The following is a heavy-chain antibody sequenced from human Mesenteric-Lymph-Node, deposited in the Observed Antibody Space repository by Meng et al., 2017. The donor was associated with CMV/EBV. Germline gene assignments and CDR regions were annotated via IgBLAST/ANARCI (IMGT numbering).Heavy chain of an antibody. V-gene: IGHV3-53*01. CDR3: ARDDPSNNSRGKGFDY. J-gene: IGHJ4*02. CDR1: GLTVSSNY. D-gene: IGHD1-26*01. CDR2: LYSVGST. Sequence: SGLTVSSNYMSWVRQAPGKGLEWVSVLYSVGSTYYADSVKGRFTISRDNSRNTLYLQMNSLRAEDTAVYYCARDDPSNNSRGKGFDYWGQGTLVTVSS.